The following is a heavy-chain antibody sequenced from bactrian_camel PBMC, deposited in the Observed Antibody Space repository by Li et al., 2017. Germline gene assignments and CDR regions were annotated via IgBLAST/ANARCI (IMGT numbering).Heavy chain of an antibody. Sequence: VQLVESGGDSVQAGGSLRLSCAASGYTYNRNCMAWFRQAPGKEREAAATISSLGLTRYTDSVKGRFTISRDNAKNTLYLQMHSLKPDDSAMYYCARGLYSSCGATPSISIFDVWGPGTQVTVS. CDR3: ARGLYSSCGATPSISIFDV. V-gene: IGHV3S55*01. CDR2: ISSLGLT. D-gene: IGHD3*01. CDR1: GYTYNRNC. J-gene: IGHJ4*01.